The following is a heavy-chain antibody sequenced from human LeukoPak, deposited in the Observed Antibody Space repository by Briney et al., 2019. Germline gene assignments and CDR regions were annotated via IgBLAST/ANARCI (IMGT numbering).Heavy chain of an antibody. CDR3: ARSLGSCSTTTCYDNWFDP. Sequence: GGSLRLSCAASGFTFDDYAMHWVRQGPGKGLEWVSGISWNSGSIGYADSVKGRFTISRDNAKDSLYLQMNSLRAEDTAVYYCARSLGSCSTTTCYDNWFDPWGQGTLVTVSS. V-gene: IGHV3-9*01. CDR1: GFTFDDYA. CDR2: ISWNSGSI. D-gene: IGHD2-2*01. J-gene: IGHJ5*02.